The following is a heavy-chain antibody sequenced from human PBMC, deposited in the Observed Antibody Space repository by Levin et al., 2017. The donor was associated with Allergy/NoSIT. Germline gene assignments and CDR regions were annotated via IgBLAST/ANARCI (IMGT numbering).Heavy chain of an antibody. V-gene: IGHV4-59*12. CDR2: IYYSGST. J-gene: IGHJ4*02. CDR1: GASLSGFS. Sequence: SETLSLTCVVSGASLSGFSWSWLRQPPGKALEWIGYIYYSGSTHYNSSLESRVTISVDTSKGQFSLNLRSLTAADTAVYYCARGPYDSSKQVGAEFDYWGQGTPVTVSS. CDR3: ARGPYDSSKQVGAEFDY. D-gene: IGHD3-22*01.